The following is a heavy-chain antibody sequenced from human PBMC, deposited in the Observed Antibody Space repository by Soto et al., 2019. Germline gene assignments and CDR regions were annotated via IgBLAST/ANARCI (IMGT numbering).Heavy chain of an antibody. D-gene: IGHD2-8*02. J-gene: IGHJ3*02. CDR3: ARAFTGEVRAFDI. CDR1: GGSFSGYY. Sequence: SETLSLTCAVYGGSFSGYYWSWIRQPPGKGLEWIGEINHSGSTNYNPSLKSRVTISVDTSKNQFSLKLSSVTAADTAVYYCARAFTGEVRAFDIWGQGTMVTVSS. CDR2: INHSGST. V-gene: IGHV4-34*01.